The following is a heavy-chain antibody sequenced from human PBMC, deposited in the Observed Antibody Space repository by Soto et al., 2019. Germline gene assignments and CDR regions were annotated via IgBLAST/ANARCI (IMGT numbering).Heavy chain of an antibody. V-gene: IGHV4-31*03. D-gene: IGHD6-13*01. Sequence: QVQLQESGPGLVEPSQTLSLTCTVSGGSISGEGYYWSWIRQYSGRGLEWIGYIHYSGSTYSNPSLKSRVNISVTTSKTQFFLKLTSVTAADTAVYYCARAWTATAGWANWFDRWGQGTLVTVSS. CDR2: IHYSGST. J-gene: IGHJ5*02. CDR3: ARAWTATAGWANWFDR. CDR1: GGSISGEGYY.